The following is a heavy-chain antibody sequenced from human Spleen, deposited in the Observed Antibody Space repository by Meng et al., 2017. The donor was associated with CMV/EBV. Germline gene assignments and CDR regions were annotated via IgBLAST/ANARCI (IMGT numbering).Heavy chain of an antibody. CDR2: IIPILGIA. D-gene: IGHD2-15*01. CDR1: GYTFSDYH. V-gene: IGHV1-69*10. J-gene: IGHJ4*02. Sequence: SVKVSCKTSGYTFSDYHMHWVRQAPGQGLEWMGGIIPILGIANYAQKFQGRVTITADKSTSTAYMELSSLTSDDTAVYYCARLVVATVQSDGDCWGQGVRVTVSS. CDR3: ARLVVATVQSDGDC.